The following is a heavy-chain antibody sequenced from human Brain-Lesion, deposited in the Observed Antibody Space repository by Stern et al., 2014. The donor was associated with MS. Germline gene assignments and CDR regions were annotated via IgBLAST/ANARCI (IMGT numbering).Heavy chain of an antibody. CDR2: INPNTGGT. CDR3: ARDQRGITIFGVVTDYYYLGMDV. V-gene: IGHV1-2*02. D-gene: IGHD3-3*01. J-gene: IGHJ6*02. Sequence: VQLVESGAEVKKPGASVKVSCKTSGYIFTGYYIHWVRQAPGQGLEWMALINPNTGGTKYAQKFQGRVTMSRDTSISTAYVELSSLTSDYTAVYYCARDQRGITIFGVVTDYYYLGMDVWGQGTTVTVSS. CDR1: GYIFTGYY.